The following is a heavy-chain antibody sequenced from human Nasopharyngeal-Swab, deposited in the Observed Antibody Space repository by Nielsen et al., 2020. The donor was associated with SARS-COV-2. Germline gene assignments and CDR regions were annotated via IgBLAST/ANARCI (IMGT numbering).Heavy chain of an antibody. D-gene: IGHD2-8*01. Sequence: GESLKISCAASGFTFSSYAMSWVRQAPGKGLEWVSAISGSGGSTYYADSVKGRFTISRDNSKNTLYLQMNSLRAEDTAVYYCAKEASNPVMVYAARVESDDAIDIWGQGTMVTVSS. CDR2: ISGSGGST. V-gene: IGHV3-23*01. J-gene: IGHJ3*02. CDR3: AKEASNPVMVYAARVESDDAIDI. CDR1: GFTFSSYA.